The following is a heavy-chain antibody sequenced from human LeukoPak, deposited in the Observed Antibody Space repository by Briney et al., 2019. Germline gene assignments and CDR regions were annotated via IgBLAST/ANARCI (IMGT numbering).Heavy chain of an antibody. D-gene: IGHD3-9*01. CDR2: INHSGST. Sequence: SETLSLTCAVYGGSSSGYYWSWIRQPPGKGLEWIGEINHSGSTNYNPSLKSRVTISVDTSKNQFSLKLSSVTAADTAVYYCARHTSRYFDWLERYFDYWGQGTLVTVSS. CDR1: GGSSSGYY. V-gene: IGHV4-34*01. J-gene: IGHJ4*02. CDR3: ARHTSRYFDWLERYFDY.